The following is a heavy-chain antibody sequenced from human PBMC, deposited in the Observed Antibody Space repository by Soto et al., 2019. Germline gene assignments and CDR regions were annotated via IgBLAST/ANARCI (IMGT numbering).Heavy chain of an antibody. CDR2: TYYRSTWYN. CDR3: ARGKVGATTYYFDY. Sequence: SQTLSLTCGISGDSVSSNSAAWNWIRQSPSRGLEWLGRTYYRSTWYNDYAVSVKSRITINADTSKNQFSLRLNSVTPEDTAVYYCARGKVGATTYYFDYWGQGTLVTVSS. CDR1: GDSVSSNSAA. J-gene: IGHJ4*02. D-gene: IGHD1-26*01. V-gene: IGHV6-1*01.